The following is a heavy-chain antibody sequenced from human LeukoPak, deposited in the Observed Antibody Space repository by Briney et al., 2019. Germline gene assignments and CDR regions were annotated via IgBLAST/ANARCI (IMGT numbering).Heavy chain of an antibody. D-gene: IGHD2/OR15-2a*01. J-gene: IGHJ4*02. CDR3: AKAGDLSTFAYYFDY. CDR1: GFTFDDYA. Sequence: GGSLRLSCAASGFTFDDYAMHWVRQAPGKGLEWVSGLGRTGEYKYYADSVKGRFTISRDNSKNTVYLQMNSLRAEDTAVYYCAKAGDLSTFAYYFDYWGQGSLVTVSS. CDR2: LGRTGEYK. V-gene: IGHV3-23*01.